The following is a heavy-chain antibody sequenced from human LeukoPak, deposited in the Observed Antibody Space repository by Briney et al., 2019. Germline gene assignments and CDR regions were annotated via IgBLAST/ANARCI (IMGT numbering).Heavy chain of an antibody. V-gene: IGHV1-69*05. CDR2: IIPIFGTA. Sequence: SVKVSCKASGYTFTSYYMHWVRQAPGQGLEWMGGIIPIFGTANYAQKFQGRVTITTDESTSTAYMELSSLRSEDTAVYYCALFNGPYYYYYMDVWGKGTTVTVSS. CDR3: ALFNGPYYYYYMDV. D-gene: IGHD4-17*01. CDR1: GYTFTSYY. J-gene: IGHJ6*03.